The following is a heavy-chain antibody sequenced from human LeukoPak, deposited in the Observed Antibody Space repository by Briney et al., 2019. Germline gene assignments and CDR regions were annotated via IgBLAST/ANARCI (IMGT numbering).Heavy chain of an antibody. J-gene: IGHJ4*02. V-gene: IGHV4-4*07. CDR2: IYTSGST. CDR1: GVSISSYY. Sequence: SETLPLTSTVSGVSISSYYWSWIRQPAGKGLEWIGRIYTSGSTNYNPSLKSRVTMSVDTSKNQFSLKLSSVTAADTAVYYCARGSYYYDSSGYYVQYYFDYWGQGTLVTVSS. D-gene: IGHD3-22*01. CDR3: ARGSYYYDSSGYYVQYYFDY.